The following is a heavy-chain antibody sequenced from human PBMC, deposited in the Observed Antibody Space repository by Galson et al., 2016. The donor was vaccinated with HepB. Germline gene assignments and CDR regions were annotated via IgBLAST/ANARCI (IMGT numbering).Heavy chain of an antibody. D-gene: IGHD4-23*01. Sequence: SLRLSCAASGFTFRNYAMRWVRQAPGKGLEWVAGIWYDGSSKNYADSVKGRFIIFRDNSRNTLYLEMNSLRAEDTAVYYCARDNRSAKLPYYYAYWGQGTLITVSS. V-gene: IGHV3-33*08. J-gene: IGHJ4*01. CDR1: GFTFRNYA. CDR3: ARDNRSAKLPYYYAY. CDR2: IWYDGSSK.